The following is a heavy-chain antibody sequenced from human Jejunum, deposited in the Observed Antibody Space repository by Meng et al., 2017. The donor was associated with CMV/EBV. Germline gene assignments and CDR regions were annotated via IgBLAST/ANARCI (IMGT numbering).Heavy chain of an antibody. J-gene: IGHJ4*02. CDR2: ISGGGDHP. CDR1: GFTFYNYA. V-gene: IGHV3-23*01. Sequence: EVKVLESWGDLLQSGGSLRLSCAASGFTFYNYAMGWVRQAPGEGLEWVATISGGGDHPFYADSVRGRFTISRDNSRNTIYLQINSLRAGDTATYYCVKYSRSGSYYNFDRWGQGTLVTVSS. CDR3: VKYSRSGSYYNFDR. D-gene: IGHD3-10*01.